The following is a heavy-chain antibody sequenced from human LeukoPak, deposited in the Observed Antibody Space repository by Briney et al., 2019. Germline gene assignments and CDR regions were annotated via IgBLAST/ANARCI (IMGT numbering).Heavy chain of an antibody. CDR2: IIPIFGIA. CDR1: GGTFSSYA. D-gene: IGHD3-10*01. Sequence: ASVKGSCKASGGTFSSYAISWVRQAPGQGLEWMGGIIPIFGIANYAQKFQGRLTITTDESTSTAYMELSSLRSEDTAVYYCARNLWFGELSYFDYCGQGTLVTVSS. V-gene: IGHV1-69*05. CDR3: ARNLWFGELSYFDY. J-gene: IGHJ4*02.